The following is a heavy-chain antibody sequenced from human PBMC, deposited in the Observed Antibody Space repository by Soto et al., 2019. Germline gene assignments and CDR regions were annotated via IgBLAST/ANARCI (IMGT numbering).Heavy chain of an antibody. CDR3: ASVKTYSSGWYSAFDI. CDR2: IYHSGST. V-gene: IGHV4-4*02. D-gene: IGHD6-19*01. CDR1: SGSISSSNW. Sequence: PSETLSLTCAVSSGSISSSNWWSWVRQPPGKGLEWIGEIYHSGSTNYNPSLKSRVTISVDKSKNQFSLKLSSVTAADTAVYYCASVKTYSSGWYSAFDIWGQGTMVTVSS. J-gene: IGHJ3*02.